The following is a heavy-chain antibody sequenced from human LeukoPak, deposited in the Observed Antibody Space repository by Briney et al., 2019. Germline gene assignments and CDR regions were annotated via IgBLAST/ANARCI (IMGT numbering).Heavy chain of an antibody. D-gene: IGHD3-16*01. Sequence: GGSLRLSCAASGFTFSSYDMHWVRQATGKGLEWVSAIGTAGDTYYPGSVKGRFTISRENAKNSLYLQMNSLRAGDTAVYYCARDNSGGSFDYWGQGTLVTVSS. CDR1: GFTFSSYD. CDR2: IGTAGDT. V-gene: IGHV3-13*01. J-gene: IGHJ4*02. CDR3: ARDNSGGSFDY.